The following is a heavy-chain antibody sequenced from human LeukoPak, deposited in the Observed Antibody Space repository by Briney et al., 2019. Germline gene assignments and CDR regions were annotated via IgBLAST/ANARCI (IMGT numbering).Heavy chain of an antibody. J-gene: IGHJ4*02. CDR2: ISAYNGNT. D-gene: IGHD2-21*02. V-gene: IGHV1-18*01. Sequence: ASVKVSCKASGYTFTSYGISWVRQAPGQGLEWTGWISAYNGNTNYAQKLQGRVTMTTDTSTSTAYMELRSLRSDDTAVYYCARDRSVVVTAPFDYWGQGTLVTVSS. CDR1: GYTFTSYG. CDR3: ARDRSVVVTAPFDY.